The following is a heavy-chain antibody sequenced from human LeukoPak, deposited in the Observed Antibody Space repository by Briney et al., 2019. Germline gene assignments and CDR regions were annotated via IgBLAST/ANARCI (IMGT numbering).Heavy chain of an antibody. CDR3: ARYLGYCSSTSCYSFDY. CDR1: GGSISSYY. Sequence: SSETLSLTCTVSGGSISSYYWSWIRQPPGKGLEWIGYIYYSGSTNYNPSLKSRVTISVDTSKNQFSLKLSSVTAADTAVYYCARYLGYCSSTSCYSFDYWGQGTLVTVSS. D-gene: IGHD2-2*01. V-gene: IGHV4-59*08. J-gene: IGHJ4*02. CDR2: IYYSGST.